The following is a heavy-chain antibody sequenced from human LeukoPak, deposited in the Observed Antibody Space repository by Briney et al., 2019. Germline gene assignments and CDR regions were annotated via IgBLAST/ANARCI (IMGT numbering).Heavy chain of an antibody. J-gene: IGHJ4*02. D-gene: IGHD3-9*01. Sequence: GGSLRLSCAASGFTISSYEMNWVRQAPGKGLEWVSYISGSGNTIYYADSVKGRVTISRDNSKNTLYLQMNSLRAEDTAVYYCASVTSTYYDILTGYSPGDYWGQGTLVTVSS. V-gene: IGHV3-48*03. CDR3: ASVTSTYYDILTGYSPGDY. CDR1: GFTISSYE. CDR2: ISGSGNTI.